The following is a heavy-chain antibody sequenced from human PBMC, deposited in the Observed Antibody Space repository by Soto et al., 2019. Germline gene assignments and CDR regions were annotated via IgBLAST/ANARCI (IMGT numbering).Heavy chain of an antibody. CDR2: FSSNGNT. CDR3: AQQQYTVVTAFDV. J-gene: IGHJ3*01. Sequence: QVQLKESGPGLVKPADTLSLKCTVSGGSITPYYWSWIRQTPGGGLEWIGYFSSNGNTNYNPSLKSRFSISADTSKNEFSLKLTSLTAADAAIYFCAQQQYTVVTAFDVWGQGTMVAVSS. D-gene: IGHD2-15*01. V-gene: IGHV4-59*07. CDR1: GGSITPYY.